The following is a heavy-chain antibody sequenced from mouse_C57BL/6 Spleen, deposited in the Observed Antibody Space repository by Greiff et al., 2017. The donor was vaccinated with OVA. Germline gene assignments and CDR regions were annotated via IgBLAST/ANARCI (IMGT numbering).Heavy chain of an antibody. J-gene: IGHJ2*01. CDR3: ASEKKDY. CDR1: GYTFTDYY. Sequence: EVQLQQSGPELVKPGASVKISCKASGYTFTDYYMNWVKQSHGKSLEWIGDINPNNGGTSYNQKFKGKATLTVDKSSSTAYMELRSLTSEDSAVYYCASEKKDYWGQGTTLTVSS. V-gene: IGHV1-26*01. CDR2: INPNNGGT.